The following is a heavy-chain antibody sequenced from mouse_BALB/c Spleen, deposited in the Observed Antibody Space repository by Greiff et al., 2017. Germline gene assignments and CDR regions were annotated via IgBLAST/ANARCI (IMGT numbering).Heavy chain of an antibody. CDR2: ISYSGST. Sequence: EVQGVESGPGLVKPSQSLSLTCTVTGYSITSDYAWNWIRQFPGNKLEWMGYISYSGSTSYNPSLKSRISITRDTSKNQFFLQLNSVTTEDTATYYCARSNYYGSSYYWYFDVWGAGTTVTVSS. V-gene: IGHV3-2*02. D-gene: IGHD1-1*01. J-gene: IGHJ1*01. CDR3: ARSNYYGSSYYWYFDV. CDR1: GYSITSDYA.